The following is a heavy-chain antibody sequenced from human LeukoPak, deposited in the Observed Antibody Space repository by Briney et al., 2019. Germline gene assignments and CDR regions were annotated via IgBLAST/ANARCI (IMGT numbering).Heavy chain of an antibody. CDR2: IYPRGST. Sequence: SETLSLTCTVSGGSISCYYWSWIRQPAGKGLEWIGRIYPRGSTTYNASLKSRVTMSADTSKNHFSLKLSSLTAADTAVYYCASVAVAGNWFDPWGQGTLVTVSS. CDR1: GGSISCYY. V-gene: IGHV4-4*07. J-gene: IGHJ5*02. CDR3: ASVAVAGNWFDP. D-gene: IGHD6-19*01.